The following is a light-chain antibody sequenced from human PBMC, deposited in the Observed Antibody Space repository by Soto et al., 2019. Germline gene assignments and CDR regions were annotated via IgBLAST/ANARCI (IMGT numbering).Light chain of an antibody. Sequence: QSALTQPPSASGSPGQSVTISCTGTSSDVGGYNYVSWYQQHPDKVPKLIIYEVNKRPSGVPDRFSGSKSGNTASLIVAGLQAEDEADYYCTSYAGGNNVFGTGTKLTVL. CDR1: SSDVGGYNY. J-gene: IGLJ1*01. CDR3: TSYAGGNNV. CDR2: EVN. V-gene: IGLV2-8*01.